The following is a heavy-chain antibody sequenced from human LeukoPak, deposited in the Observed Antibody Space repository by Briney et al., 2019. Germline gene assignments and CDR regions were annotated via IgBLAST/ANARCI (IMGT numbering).Heavy chain of an antibody. J-gene: IGHJ4*02. CDR2: ISSNGGRT. CDR1: GFTFSSYA. D-gene: IGHD1-1*01. CDR3: AKIDRKRGTGTIDY. Sequence: PGGSLRLSCAASGFTFSSYAMHWVRQAPGKGLEYVSAISSNGGRTYYADSVKGRFTISRDNSKNTLYLQMGSLRAEDMAVYYCAKIDRKRGTGTIDYWGQGTMVTVSS. V-gene: IGHV3-64*02.